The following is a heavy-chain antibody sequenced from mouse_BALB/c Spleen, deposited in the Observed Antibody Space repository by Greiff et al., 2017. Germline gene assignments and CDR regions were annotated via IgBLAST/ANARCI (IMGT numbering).Heavy chain of an antibody. D-gene: IGHD2-1*01. Sequence: EVHLVESGGGLVKPGGSLKLSCAASGFTFSSYTMSWVRQTPEKRLEWVATISSGGGNTYYPDSVKGRFTISRDNAKNNLYLQMSSLRSEDTALYYCARYGNPYFDYWGQGTTRTVSS. CDR3: ARYGNPYFDY. V-gene: IGHV5-9*03. J-gene: IGHJ2*01. CDR1: GFTFSSYT. CDR2: ISSGGGNT.